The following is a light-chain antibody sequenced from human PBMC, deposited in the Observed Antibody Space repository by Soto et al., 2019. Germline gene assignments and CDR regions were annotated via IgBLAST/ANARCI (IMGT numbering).Light chain of an antibody. CDR3: QQCGSLPGT. V-gene: IGKV3-20*01. J-gene: IGKJ1*01. Sequence: EIVLTQSPGTLSLSPGDRATLSCRASQSINGNYLHWYQQKPGQAPRLLIFGTSSRATGIPDRFIGGGSGTYFTLTISRLEPEDFAVYYCQQCGSLPGTFGQGTKVESK. CDR1: QSINGNY. CDR2: GTS.